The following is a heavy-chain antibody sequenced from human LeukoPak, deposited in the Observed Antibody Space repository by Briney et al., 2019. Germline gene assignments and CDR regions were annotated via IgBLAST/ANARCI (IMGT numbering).Heavy chain of an antibody. CDR3: ARGEEGELPDY. CDR2: ISYDGSSE. CDR1: GFPFSGHA. Sequence: GGSLRLSCTASGFPFSGHAMHWIRQAPGKGPEWLALISYDGSSEFYADSVKGRFTISRDNSKNTLYLQVNSLRPEDTAVYFCARGEEGELPDYWGQGTQVTVSS. J-gene: IGHJ4*02. D-gene: IGHD1-26*01. V-gene: IGHV3-30*01.